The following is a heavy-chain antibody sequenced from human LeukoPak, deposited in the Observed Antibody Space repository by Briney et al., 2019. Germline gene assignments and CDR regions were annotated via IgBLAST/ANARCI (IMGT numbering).Heavy chain of an antibody. Sequence: GGSLRLSCAASGFTFSSYAMSWVRQAPGMGLGWVSSISGSAGSTYYADSVKGRFTISRDNTKNTLFLQMNSLRAEDTAVYYCAKEVRGDAFDIWGQGTMVTVSS. CDR1: GFTFSSYA. J-gene: IGHJ3*02. CDR2: ISGSAGST. D-gene: IGHD3-16*01. CDR3: AKEVRGDAFDI. V-gene: IGHV3-23*01.